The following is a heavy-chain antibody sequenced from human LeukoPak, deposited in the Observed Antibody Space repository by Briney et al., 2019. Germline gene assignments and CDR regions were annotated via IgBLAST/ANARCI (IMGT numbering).Heavy chain of an antibody. Sequence: GGSLRLSCAASGFTFSSSAMSWVRQVPGKGLEWVSGISASGGSTPYADSVRGRFTISRDNSKNTLYVQMNSLRDEDTAVYYCAREDSSGWFHPYYFDYWGQGTLVTVSS. CDR3: AREDSSGWFHPYYFDY. CDR1: GFTFSSSA. V-gene: IGHV3-23*01. CDR2: ISASGGST. J-gene: IGHJ4*02. D-gene: IGHD6-19*01.